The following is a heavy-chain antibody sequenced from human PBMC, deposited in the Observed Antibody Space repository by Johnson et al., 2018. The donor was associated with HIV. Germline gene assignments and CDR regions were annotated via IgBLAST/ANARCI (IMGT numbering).Heavy chain of an antibody. CDR2: TRNKAHSYTP. Sequence: EVQLVESGGGLVQPGGSLRLSCAASGFTFTDHYMDWVRQAPGKGLEWVGRTRNKAHSYTPEYAASVNGRFTISSDDSKNSLYLQMNSLKSEDTAVYYCATGASSTWSLGALDIWGQGTMVTVSS. J-gene: IGHJ3*02. CDR3: ATGASSTWSLGALDI. D-gene: IGHD6-13*01. V-gene: IGHV3-72*01. CDR1: GFTFTDHY.